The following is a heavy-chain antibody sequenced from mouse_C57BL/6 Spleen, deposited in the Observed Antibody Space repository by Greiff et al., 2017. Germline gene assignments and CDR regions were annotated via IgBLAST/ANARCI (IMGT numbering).Heavy chain of an antibody. V-gene: IGHV1-82*01. CDR2: VYPGDGDT. Sequence: VQLQQSGPELVKPGASVKISCKASGYAFSSSWMNWVKQRPGKGLEWIGRVYPGDGDTNYNGKFKGKATLTADKSSSTAYMQRSSLTSEDSAVYFCARNYGSSYAYAMDYRGQGTSVTVSS. J-gene: IGHJ4*01. CDR3: ARNYGSSYAYAMDY. CDR1: GYAFSSSW. D-gene: IGHD1-1*01.